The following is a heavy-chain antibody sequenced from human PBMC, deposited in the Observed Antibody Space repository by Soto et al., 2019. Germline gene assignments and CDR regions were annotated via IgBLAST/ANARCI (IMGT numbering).Heavy chain of an antibody. J-gene: IGHJ6*02. CDR3: ARDYDISLYYDVWSGFGTYYYYGMDV. CDR2: ISYDGSNK. D-gene: IGHD3-3*01. V-gene: IGHV3-30-3*01. Sequence: QVQLVESGGGVVQPGRSLRLSCAASGFTFSSYAMHWVRQAPGKGLEWVAVISYDGSNKYYADSVKGRFTISRDNSKNTLYLQMNSLRAEDTAVYYWARDYDISLYYDVWSGFGTYYYYGMDVWGQGTTVTVSS. CDR1: GFTFSSYA.